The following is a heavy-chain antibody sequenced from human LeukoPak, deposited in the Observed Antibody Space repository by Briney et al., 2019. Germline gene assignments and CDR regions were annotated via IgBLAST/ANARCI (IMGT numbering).Heavy chain of an antibody. D-gene: IGHD2-2*01. CDR2: INHSGST. Sequence: PSETLSLTCAVYGGSLSGYYWSWIRQPPGKGLEWIGEINHSGSTNYNPSLKSRVTISVDTSKNQFSLKLSSVTAADTAAYYCARGTIWVPAAILGENWFDPWGQGTLVTVSS. J-gene: IGHJ5*02. CDR3: ARGTIWVPAAILGENWFDP. V-gene: IGHV4-34*01. CDR1: GGSLSGYY.